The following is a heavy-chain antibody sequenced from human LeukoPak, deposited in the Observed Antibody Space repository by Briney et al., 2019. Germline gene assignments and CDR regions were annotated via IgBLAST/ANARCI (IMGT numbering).Heavy chain of an antibody. CDR2: ISGDGGST. CDR1: GFTFDDYA. Sequence: QAGGSLRLSCAASGFTFDDYAMHWVRQAPGKGLEWVSLISGDGGSTYYADSVKGRFTISRDNSKNSLYLQMNSLRTEDTALYYCAKDGSSSWYNYYYYYMDVWGKGTTVTVSS. D-gene: IGHD6-13*01. V-gene: IGHV3-43*02. CDR3: AKDGSSSWYNYYYYYMDV. J-gene: IGHJ6*03.